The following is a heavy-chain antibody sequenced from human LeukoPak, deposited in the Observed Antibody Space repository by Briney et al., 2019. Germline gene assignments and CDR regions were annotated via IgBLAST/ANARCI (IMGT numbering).Heavy chain of an antibody. CDR2: IRSKAYGGTK. CDR3: TRERLLWFGELFFDY. Sequence: GGSLRLSCTASGFTFGDYAMSWFRQAPGKGLEWACFIRSKAYGGTKEYAASVKGRFTISRDDSKSIAYLQMNSLKTEDTAVYYCTRERLLWFGELFFDYWGQGTLVTVSS. J-gene: IGHJ4*02. V-gene: IGHV3-49*03. CDR1: GFTFGDYA. D-gene: IGHD3-10*01.